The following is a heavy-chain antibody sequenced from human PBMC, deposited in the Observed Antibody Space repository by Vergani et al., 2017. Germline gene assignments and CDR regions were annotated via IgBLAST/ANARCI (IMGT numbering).Heavy chain of an antibody. CDR1: GGPISSSNW. J-gene: IGHJ1*01. D-gene: IGHD2-2*01. CDR2: IYHSGST. CDR3: AREDVVVPAANRYFQH. V-gene: IGHV4-4*02. Sequence: QVQLQESGPGLVKPSGTLSLTCAVSGGPISSSNWWSWVRQPPGKGLEWIGEIYHSGSTNYNPSLKSRVTISVDKSKNQFSLKLSPVTAADTAVYYCAREDVVVPAANRYFQHWGQGTLVTVSS.